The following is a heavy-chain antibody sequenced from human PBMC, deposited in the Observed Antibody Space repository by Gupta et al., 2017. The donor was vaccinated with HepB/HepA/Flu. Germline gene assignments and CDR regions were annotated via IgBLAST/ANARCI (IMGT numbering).Heavy chain of an antibody. CDR3: AKGGTYSGYFYYGMDV. CDR2: MTGDGGRT. V-gene: IGHV3-43*02. Sequence: EVQLVESGGGVVQPGGSLRLSCAASGFTFPAYALHWVRQAPGRPLEWVSIMTGDGGRTYDADSVKGRFTSSRDDSKYSLFLQMNSLRTDDTALYYCAKGGTYSGYFYYGMDVWGQGTTVSVS. J-gene: IGHJ6*02. CDR1: GFTFPAYA. D-gene: IGHD1-26*01.